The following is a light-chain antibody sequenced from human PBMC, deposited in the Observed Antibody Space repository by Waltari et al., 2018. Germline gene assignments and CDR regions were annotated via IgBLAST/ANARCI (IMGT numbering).Light chain of an antibody. V-gene: IGLV2-23*02. CDR3: SSYAGSSKGV. CDR2: AVS. CDR1: SSAVGTYKR. J-gene: IGLJ2*01. Sequence: QSALPQPASVSGSPGQSITISCTGTSSAVGTYKRVSWYQQHPGKSPKLIIYAVSKRPSGVSDRFSGSKSGDMASLTISGLQPEDEAEYFCSSYAGSSKGVFGGGTKVTVL.